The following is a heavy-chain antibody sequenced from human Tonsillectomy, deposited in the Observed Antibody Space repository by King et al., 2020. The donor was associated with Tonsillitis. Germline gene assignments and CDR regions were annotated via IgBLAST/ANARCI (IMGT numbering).Heavy chain of an antibody. D-gene: IGHD2-8*02. CDR1: GFTFSSYT. J-gene: IGHJ4*02. Sequence: VQLVESGGGLVKPGGSLRLSCTASGFTFSSYTMNWVRQAPGEGLEWVSSISSSSEFIKYADSLRGRSTISRDNAKRSLYLQINSLRVEDTAVYYCATHTGGFDYWGQGTLVTVFS. CDR3: ATHTGGFDY. CDR2: ISSSSEFI. V-gene: IGHV3-21*01.